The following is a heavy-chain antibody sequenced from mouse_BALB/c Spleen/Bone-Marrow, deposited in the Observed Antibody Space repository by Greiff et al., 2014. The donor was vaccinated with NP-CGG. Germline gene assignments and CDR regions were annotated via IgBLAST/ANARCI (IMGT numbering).Heavy chain of an antibody. D-gene: IGHD1-1*01. V-gene: IGHV14-3*02. CDR1: GFNIKDTY. CDR2: IDPANGNT. CDR3: AYGSSYDYFDY. J-gene: IGHJ2*01. Sequence: VQLQQSGAELVKSGASVKLSCTASGFNIKDTYMHWVKQRPEQGLEWIGRIDPANGNTKYDPKFQGKATITADTSSNTAYLQLSSLTSEDTAVYYCAYGSSYDYFDYWGQGTTLTVSS.